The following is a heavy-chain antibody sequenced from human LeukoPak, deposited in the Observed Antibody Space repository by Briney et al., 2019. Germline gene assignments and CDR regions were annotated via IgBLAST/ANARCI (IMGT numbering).Heavy chain of an antibody. CDR1: GFTVSSNY. CDR2: IYSGGST. D-gene: IGHD3-22*01. V-gene: IGHV3-53*01. J-gene: IGHJ4*02. CDR3: ARGTRDYYDSSGYLRYFDY. Sequence: GGSLRLSCAASGFTVSSNYMSWVRQAPGKGLEWVSVIYSGGSTYYADSVKGRFTISRDNSKNTLYLQMNSLRAEDTAVYYCARGTRDYYDSSGYLRYFDYWGQGTLVTVSS.